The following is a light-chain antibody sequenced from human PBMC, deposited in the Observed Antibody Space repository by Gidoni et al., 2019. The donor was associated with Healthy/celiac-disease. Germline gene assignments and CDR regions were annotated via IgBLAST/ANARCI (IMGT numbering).Light chain of an antibody. CDR3: QQYDNLPVT. J-gene: IGKJ2*01. Sequence: DIQMTQSPSSLSASVGDRVTITCQASQDISNYLNWYQQKPGKAPKLLIYDASNLETGVPSRFSGSGPGTDVTFTISSLQPEDIATYYCQQYDNLPVTFGQGTKLEIK. CDR2: DAS. V-gene: IGKV1-33*01. CDR1: QDISNY.